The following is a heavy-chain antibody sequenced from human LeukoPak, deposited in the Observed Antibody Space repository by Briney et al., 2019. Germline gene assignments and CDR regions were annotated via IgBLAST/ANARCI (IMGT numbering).Heavy chain of an antibody. CDR1: GFTFNKYS. J-gene: IGHJ6*03. D-gene: IGHD1-26*01. V-gene: IGHV3-48*01. CDR3: AKGRGWEASYYYYYMDV. CDR2: ISGTSRTI. Sequence: GGSLRLSCVASGFTFNKYSMNWVRQAPGKGLQWLSYISGTSRTIYYADSVKGRSAISRDNARNSLYLQMSSLRVEDTAVYYCAKGRGWEASYYYYYMDVWGKGTTVTISS.